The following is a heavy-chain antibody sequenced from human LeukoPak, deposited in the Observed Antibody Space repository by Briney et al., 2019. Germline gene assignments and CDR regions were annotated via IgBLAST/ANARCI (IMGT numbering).Heavy chain of an antibody. D-gene: IGHD6-19*01. CDR3: ARDKGSGWYRHWNFDY. V-gene: IGHV7-4-1*02. J-gene: IGHJ4*02. CDR2: INTNTGNP. Sequence: GASVKVSCKASGYTFTSYAMNWVRQAPGQGLEWMGWINTNTGNPTYAQGFTGRFVFSLDTSVSTAYLQISSLKAEDTAVYYCARDKGSGWYRHWNFDYWGQGTLVTVSS. CDR1: GYTFTSYA.